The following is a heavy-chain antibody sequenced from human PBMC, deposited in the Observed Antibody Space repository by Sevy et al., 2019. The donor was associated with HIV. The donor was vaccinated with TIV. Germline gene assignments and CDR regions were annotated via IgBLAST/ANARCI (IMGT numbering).Heavy chain of an antibody. CDR2: ISGSGGST. V-gene: IGHV3-23*01. D-gene: IGHD4-4*01. Sequence: GGSLRLSCAASGFTFSSYAMSWVRQAPGKGLEWVSAISGSGGSTYYADSVKGRFTISRDNSKNTLYLQMNSLRAEDTAVYYCARIGVTEYYYGMDVWGQGTTVTVSS. CDR1: GFTFSSYA. J-gene: IGHJ6*02. CDR3: ARIGVTEYYYGMDV.